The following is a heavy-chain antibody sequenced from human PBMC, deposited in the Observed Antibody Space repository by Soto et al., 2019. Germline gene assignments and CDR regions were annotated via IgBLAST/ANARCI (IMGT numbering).Heavy chain of an antibody. V-gene: IGHV1-69*01. CDR2: ISPFFGTT. Sequence: QVHLVQSGADGRKSGSSVRVSCTASGGGTLSNDAISWVRQAPGQGLEWLGRISPFFGTTDYSQSFQGRLTMTADASTGTVYMDLRSLKSDDTAVHYWAREVVTETTWGSFDSWGQGTLVTVSS. CDR1: GGGTLSNDA. D-gene: IGHD2-21*02. J-gene: IGHJ4*02. CDR3: AREVVTETTWGSFDS.